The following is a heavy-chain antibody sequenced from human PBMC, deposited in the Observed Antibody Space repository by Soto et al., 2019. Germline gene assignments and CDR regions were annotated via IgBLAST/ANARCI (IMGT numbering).Heavy chain of an antibody. CDR2: ISAYNGNT. J-gene: IGHJ5*02. CDR3: ARVLIMITFGGVIARSNWFDP. Sequence: ASVKVSCKASGYTFTSYGISWVRQAPGQGLEWMGWISAYNGNTNYAQKLQGRVTMTTDTSTSTAYMELRSLRSDDTAVYYCARVLIMITFGGVIARSNWFDPWGQGTLVTVSS. CDR1: GYTFTSYG. D-gene: IGHD3-16*02. V-gene: IGHV1-18*01.